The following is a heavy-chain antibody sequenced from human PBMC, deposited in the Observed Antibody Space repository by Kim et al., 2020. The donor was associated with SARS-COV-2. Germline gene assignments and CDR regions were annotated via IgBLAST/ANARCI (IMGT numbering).Heavy chain of an antibody. J-gene: IGHJ2*01. CDR2: ISSSSSYT. V-gene: IGHV3-11*06. CDR1: GFTFSDYY. CDR3: ARAMVRGVIILFQPWYFDL. Sequence: GGSLRLSCAASGFTFSDYYMSWIRQAPGKGLEWVSYISSSSSYTNYADSVKGRFTISRDNAKNSLYLQMNSLRAEDTAVYYCARAMVRGVIILFQPWYFDLWGRDTLVTVSS. D-gene: IGHD3-10*01.